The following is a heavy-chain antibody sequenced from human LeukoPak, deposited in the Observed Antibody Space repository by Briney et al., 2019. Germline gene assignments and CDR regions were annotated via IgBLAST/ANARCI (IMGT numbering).Heavy chain of an antibody. CDR1: GFTFSSYN. Sequence: GESLRLSCAASGFTFSSYNMNWVRQAPGKGLEWVSYISSINSTIFYAGSVKGRFTISRDNAKNSLYLQMNSRRDDDTAFYYCAGSSPYDSWGQETLVTVSS. J-gene: IGHJ5*01. CDR2: ISSINSTI. V-gene: IGHV3-48*02. CDR3: AGSSPYDS.